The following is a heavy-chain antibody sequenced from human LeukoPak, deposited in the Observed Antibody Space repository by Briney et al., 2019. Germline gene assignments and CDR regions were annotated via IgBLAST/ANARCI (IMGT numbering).Heavy chain of an antibody. Sequence: ASVKVSCRASGYTFTSYCMHWVRQAPGQGLEWMGIINPSGGSTSYAQKFQGRVTMTRDMSTSTVYMELSSLRSEDTAVYYCASGGLWSGYPYYFDYWGQGTLVTVSS. CDR2: INPSGGST. D-gene: IGHD3-3*01. CDR1: GYTFTSYC. J-gene: IGHJ4*02. CDR3: ASGGLWSGYPYYFDY. V-gene: IGHV1-46*01.